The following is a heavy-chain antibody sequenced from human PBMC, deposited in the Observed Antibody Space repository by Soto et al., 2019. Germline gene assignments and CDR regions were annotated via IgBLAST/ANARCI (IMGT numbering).Heavy chain of an antibody. CDR3: ARSRAGGTWEQYPSFYFDY. CDR1: GYTFTNYG. J-gene: IGHJ4*02. Sequence: GSVKVSCKASGYTFTNYGISWVRQAPGQGLEWLGWISTYNGDRDFAQKVQGRVTMTTDTSTTTAYMELRSLRSNDTAVYYCARSRAGGTWEQYPSFYFDYWGQGALVTVSS. CDR2: ISTYNGDR. V-gene: IGHV1-18*01. D-gene: IGHD1-26*01.